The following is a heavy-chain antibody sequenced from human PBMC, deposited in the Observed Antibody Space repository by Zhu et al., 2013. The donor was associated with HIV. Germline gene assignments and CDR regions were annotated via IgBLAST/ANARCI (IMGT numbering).Heavy chain of an antibody. CDR3: ARDSRGEQQEARGWFDP. D-gene: IGHD1-1*01. CDR2: IYHSGNT. Sequence: VQLQESGPELVKPSETLSLTCTVSGGSISSGPYFWGWIRQPPGKGLEWIGTIYHSGNTYYNPSLRSRVTISLDTSKNQFSLKLTSVTAADTAVYYCARDSRGEQQEARGWFDPWGQGNPGHRLL. J-gene: IGHJ5*02. V-gene: IGHV4-39*07. CDR1: GGSISSGPYF.